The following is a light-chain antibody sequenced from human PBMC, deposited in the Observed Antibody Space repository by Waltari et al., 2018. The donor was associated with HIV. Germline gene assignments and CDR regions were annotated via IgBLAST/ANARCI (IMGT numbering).Light chain of an antibody. CDR3: AAWDDSLNGVV. CDR2: NNY. J-gene: IGLJ2*01. Sequence: QSVLTQPPSASGTPGQRVTIPCSGSSSNIGRNTVTWYQQLPGTAPKLLIYNNYQRPSGVPDRFSGSKSGTSASLAISGLQSEDEADYYCAAWDDSLNGVVFGGGTKLTVL. CDR1: SSNIGRNT. V-gene: IGLV1-44*01.